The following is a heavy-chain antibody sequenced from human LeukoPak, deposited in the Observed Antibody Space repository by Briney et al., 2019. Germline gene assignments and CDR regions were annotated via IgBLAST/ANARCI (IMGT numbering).Heavy chain of an antibody. CDR3: TRRVSATRWFDP. CDR2: INSDGSTT. D-gene: IGHD2-15*01. CDR1: GFTLSSHW. Sequence: GGSLRLSCAASGFTLSSHWMHWVRQAPGKGLVWVSRINSDGSTTNYADSVKGQFTISRDNAENTLYLQMNSLRVEDTAVYYCTRRVSATRWFDPWGQGTPVTVSS. V-gene: IGHV3-74*01. J-gene: IGHJ5*02.